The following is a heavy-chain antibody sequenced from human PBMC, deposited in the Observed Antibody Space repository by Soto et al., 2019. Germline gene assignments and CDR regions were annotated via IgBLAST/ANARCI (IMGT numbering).Heavy chain of an antibody. J-gene: IGHJ2*01. D-gene: IGHD2-2*03. Sequence: SVKVSCKASGRPFSSYAISWVRQAPGQGLEWMGGIIPIFGTANYAQKFQGRVTITADESTSTASMELSSLRSEDTAVYYCARAVGEVDIVVVPAAIWYFDLWGRGTLVTVSS. V-gene: IGHV1-69*13. CDR3: ARAVGEVDIVVVPAAIWYFDL. CDR2: IIPIFGTA. CDR1: GRPFSSYA.